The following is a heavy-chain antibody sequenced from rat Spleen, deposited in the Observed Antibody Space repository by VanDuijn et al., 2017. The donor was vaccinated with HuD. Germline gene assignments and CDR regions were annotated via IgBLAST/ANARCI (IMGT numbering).Heavy chain of an antibody. CDR2: IYSAGST. V-gene: IGHV3-3*01. D-gene: IGHD3-4*01. CDR1: GYSITSTYR. J-gene: IGHJ4*01. CDR3: ARTNNPYYYVMDA. Sequence: EVQLQESGPGLVKPSQSLSLTCSVTGYSITSTYRWNWIRKFPGNKLEWLGYIYSAGSTNYNPSLKSRIYITRDTSKNQFFLQVNSVTTEDTATYYCARTNNPYYYVMDAWGQGASVTVSS.